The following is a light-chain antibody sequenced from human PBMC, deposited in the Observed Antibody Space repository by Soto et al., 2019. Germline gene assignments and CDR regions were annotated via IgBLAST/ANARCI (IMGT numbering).Light chain of an antibody. CDR2: DAS. CDR3: HQGSKWPIYR. Sequence: EIVLTQSPATLSLSPGERATLSCRASQSVSSYLAWYQQKPGQAPRLLIYDASNRATGIPARFSGSWSGTDFTLPTSSAEREDFAVYYCHQGSKWPIYRFGHGTKLDIK. J-gene: IGKJ2*03. V-gene: IGKV3-11*01. CDR1: QSVSSY.